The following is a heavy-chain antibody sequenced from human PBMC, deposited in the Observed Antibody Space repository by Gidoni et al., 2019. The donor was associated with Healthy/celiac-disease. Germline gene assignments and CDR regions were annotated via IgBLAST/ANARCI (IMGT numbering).Heavy chain of an antibody. J-gene: IGHJ5*02. CDR2: INPSGGST. V-gene: IGHV1-46*03. D-gene: IGHD5-12*01. Sequence: QVQLVQSGPEVKKPGASVKVSCKASGYTFTSYYMHWVRQAPGQGLEWMGIINPSGGSTSYAQKFQGRVTMTRDTATSTVYMELSSLRSEDTAVYYGARVGYSGFTTGGWFDPWGQGTLVTVSS. CDR3: ARVGYSGFTTGGWFDP. CDR1: GYTFTSYY.